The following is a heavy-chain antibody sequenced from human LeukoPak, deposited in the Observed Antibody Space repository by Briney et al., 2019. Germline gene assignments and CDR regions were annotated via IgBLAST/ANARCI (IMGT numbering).Heavy chain of an antibody. Sequence: GGSLRLXCAASGFTFSSYSMNWVRQAPGKGLEWVSSISSSSSYIYYADSVKGRFTISRDNAKNSLYLQMNSLRAEDTAVYYCASGSGGTIDYWGQGTLVTVSS. D-gene: IGHD2-15*01. CDR3: ASGSGGTIDY. CDR1: GFTFSSYS. J-gene: IGHJ4*02. CDR2: ISSSSSYI. V-gene: IGHV3-21*01.